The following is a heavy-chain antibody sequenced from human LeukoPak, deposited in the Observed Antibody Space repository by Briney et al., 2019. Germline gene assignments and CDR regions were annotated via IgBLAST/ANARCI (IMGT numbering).Heavy chain of an antibody. CDR1: GGSITSSGVY. J-gene: IGHJ3*01. V-gene: IGHV4-39*01. Sequence: SETLSLTCTVSGGSITSSGVYWGWVRQPPGKGLEWVGCVYYGGSTYYNPSLKSRVTISVDTSKNQFSLKLSSVTAADTAVYYCARHKIIGAAAGLGVWGQGTMVTVSS. D-gene: IGHD6-13*01. CDR2: VYYGGST. CDR3: ARHKIIGAAAGLGV.